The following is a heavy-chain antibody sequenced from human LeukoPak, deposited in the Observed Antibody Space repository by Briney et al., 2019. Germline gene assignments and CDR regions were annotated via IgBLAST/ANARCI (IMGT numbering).Heavy chain of an antibody. D-gene: IGHD3-10*01. CDR2: INWNGDRT. Sequence: GGSLRLSCAASGFTFDDYGMSWVRQAPGKGLEWVSGINWNGDRTGYADSVRGRFTISRDNAKNSLYLQMNSLRAEDKALYYCARKGYYGSGTYLDYWGQGTLVTVSS. CDR3: ARKGYYGSGTYLDY. V-gene: IGHV3-20*04. J-gene: IGHJ4*02. CDR1: GFTFDDYG.